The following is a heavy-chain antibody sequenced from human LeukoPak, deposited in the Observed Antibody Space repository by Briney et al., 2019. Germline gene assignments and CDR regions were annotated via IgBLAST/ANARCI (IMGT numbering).Heavy chain of an antibody. CDR2: IYTSGST. CDR1: GGSISSYY. CDR3: ARVGVGRLVRGGFDY. Sequence: SETLSLTCTVSGGSISSYYWSWIRQPAGKGLEWVGRIYTSGSTNYNPSLKSRVTMSVDTSKNQFSLKLSSVTAADTAVYYWARVGVGRLVRGGFDYWGQGTLVTVSS. J-gene: IGHJ4*02. D-gene: IGHD3-10*01. V-gene: IGHV4-4*07.